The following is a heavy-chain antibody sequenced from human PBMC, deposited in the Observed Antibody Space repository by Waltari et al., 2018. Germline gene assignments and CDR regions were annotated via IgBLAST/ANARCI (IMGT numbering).Heavy chain of an antibody. CDR3: ARGYGSGSYYNVIAY. D-gene: IGHD3-10*01. CDR2: INHSGST. J-gene: IGHJ4*02. CDR1: GGSFSVYY. V-gene: IGHV4-34*01. Sequence: QVKLQQWGAGLLRPSGSLSLTCAVYGGSFSVYYWSWIRQPPGNGLEWIGEINHSGSTNYNPSLKSRVTISVDTSKNQFSLKLSSVTAADTAVYYCARGYGSGSYYNVIAYWGQGTLVTVSS.